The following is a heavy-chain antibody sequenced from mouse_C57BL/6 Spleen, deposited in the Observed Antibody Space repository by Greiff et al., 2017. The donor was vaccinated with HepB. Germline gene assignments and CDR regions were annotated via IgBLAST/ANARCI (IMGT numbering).Heavy chain of an antibody. CDR3: AGLLYAMDY. CDR1: GYTFTDYE. Sequence: QVQLQQSGAELVRPGASVTLSCKASGYTFTDYEMHWVKQTPVHGLEWIGAIDPETGGTDYNQKFKGKAIQTADKSSNTAYMELRSLTSEDSDVYSYAGLLYAMDYWGQGTSVTVSS. V-gene: IGHV1-15*01. D-gene: IGHD2-3*01. CDR2: IDPETGGT. J-gene: IGHJ4*01.